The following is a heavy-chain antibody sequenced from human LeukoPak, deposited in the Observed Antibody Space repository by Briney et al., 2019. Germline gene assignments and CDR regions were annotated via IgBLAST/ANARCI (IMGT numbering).Heavy chain of an antibody. D-gene: IGHD2-15*01. CDR1: GGTFSSYA. CDR2: IIPILNIA. CDR3: ARAPGSGEINFDY. J-gene: IGHJ4*02. Sequence: SVKVSRKASGGTFSSYAINWVRQAPGQGLEWMGKIIPILNIAHYAQKFQGRVTITADKSTSTAYMDLSSLRSEDTAVYYCARAPGSGEINFDYWGQGTLVTVSS. V-gene: IGHV1-69*04.